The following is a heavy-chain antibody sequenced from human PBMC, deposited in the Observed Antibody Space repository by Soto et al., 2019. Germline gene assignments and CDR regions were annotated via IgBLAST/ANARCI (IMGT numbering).Heavy chain of an antibody. CDR2: IKSKTDGGTT. CDR1: SVSNAW. Sequence: SVSNAWMTWVRQAPGKGLEWVGRIKSKTDGGTTDYAAPVKGRFTISRDDSKNTLYLQMNSLKTEDTAVYYCTTDLGYCISTSCTDYYYYGMDVWGQGTTVTVSS. V-gene: IGHV3-15*07. J-gene: IGHJ6*02. CDR3: TTDLGYCISTSCTDYYYYGMDV. D-gene: IGHD2-2*01.